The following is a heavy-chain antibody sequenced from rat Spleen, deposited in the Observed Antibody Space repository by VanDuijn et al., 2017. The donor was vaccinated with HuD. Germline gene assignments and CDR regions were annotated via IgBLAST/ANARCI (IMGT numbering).Heavy chain of an antibody. CDR2: ISYGDSSGHSST. CDR1: GFTFSDYY. V-gene: IGHV5-7*01. D-gene: IGHD1-6*01. Sequence: EVQLVESGGGLVQPGRSLKLSCAASGFTFSDYYMAWVRQAPKKGLEWVTSISYGDSSGHSSTYYRDSVKGRFTISRDNAKSTLSLQMDSLRSEDTATYYCARRHYGYTDYFDYWGQGVMVTVSS. CDR3: ARRHYGYTDYFDY. J-gene: IGHJ2*01.